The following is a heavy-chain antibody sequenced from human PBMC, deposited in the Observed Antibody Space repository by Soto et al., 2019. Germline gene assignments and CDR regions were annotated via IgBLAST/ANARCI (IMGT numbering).Heavy chain of an antibody. V-gene: IGHV6-1*01. CDR2: AIYRSKWYN. J-gene: IGHJ3*01. D-gene: IGHD2-15*01. CDR3: ARGKYSAFDV. Sequence: SLSLTCVMSGDSFFIYGVAWDWIRQKASRGLEWLGRAIYRSKWYNDYAAYVQGRITDTPEKSKNKFSLQLKYVTPEDTAVYYCARGKYSAFDVWGQGTMVTVSS. CDR1: GDSFFIYGVA.